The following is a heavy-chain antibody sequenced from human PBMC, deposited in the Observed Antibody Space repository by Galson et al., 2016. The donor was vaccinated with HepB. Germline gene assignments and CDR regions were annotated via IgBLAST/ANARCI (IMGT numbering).Heavy chain of an antibody. V-gene: IGHV1-3*01. CDR2: INPGNDNT. Sequence: SVKVSCKASGFTFSNFPIHWVRQAPGQRPEWMGRINPGNDNTKFSQTLQGRVTLTVDTSATTAYMALTNLTSEDTALYYLSTTLNPLQQFLTFWGQGTLPTVSS. CDR1: GFTFSNFP. CDR3: STTLNPLQQFLTF. J-gene: IGHJ4*02. D-gene: IGHD3-9*01.